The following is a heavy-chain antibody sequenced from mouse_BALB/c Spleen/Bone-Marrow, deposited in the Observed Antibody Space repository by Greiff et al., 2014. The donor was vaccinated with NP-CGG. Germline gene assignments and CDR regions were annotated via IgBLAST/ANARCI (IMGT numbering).Heavy chain of an antibody. CDR1: GYTFTSYW. D-gene: IGHD2-12*01. Sequence: QVQLKESGAELARPGASVKLSCKASGYTFTSYWMQWVKQRPGRGLEWIGAIYPGDGDTRYTQKFKGKATLTADKSSSTAYMQLSSLASEDSAVYYCARFYEGAMDYWGQGTSVTVSS. CDR3: ARFYEGAMDY. V-gene: IGHV1-87*01. CDR2: IYPGDGDT. J-gene: IGHJ4*01.